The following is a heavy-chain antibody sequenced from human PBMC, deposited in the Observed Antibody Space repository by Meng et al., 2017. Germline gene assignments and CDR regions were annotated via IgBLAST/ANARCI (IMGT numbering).Heavy chain of an antibody. CDR3: ASFYDIPNWFDP. Sequence: GESLKISCAASGFTFSSYGMHWVRQAPGKGLEWVAVIWYDGSNKYYADSVKGRFTISRDNSKNTLYLQMNSLRAEDTAVYYCASFYDIPNWFDPWGQGTLVTVSS. CDR1: GFTFSSYG. J-gene: IGHJ5*02. V-gene: IGHV3-33*01. D-gene: IGHD3-9*01. CDR2: IWYDGSNK.